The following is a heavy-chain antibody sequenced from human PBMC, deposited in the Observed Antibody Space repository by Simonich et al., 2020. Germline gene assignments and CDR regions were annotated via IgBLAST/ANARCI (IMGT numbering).Heavy chain of an antibody. CDR1: GYTFTGYY. J-gene: IGHJ3*02. Sequence: QVQLVQSGAEVKKPGASVKVSCKASGYTFTGYYMPWVRQAPGQGLEWMGLINPDRSGTNYAHQFQGRVTMTRDTSISTAYMELSRLRADDTAVYYCARDPVVPAAIRNAFDIWGQGTMVTVSS. D-gene: IGHD2-2*01. CDR3: ARDPVVPAAIRNAFDI. V-gene: IGHV1-2*06. CDR2: INPDRSGT.